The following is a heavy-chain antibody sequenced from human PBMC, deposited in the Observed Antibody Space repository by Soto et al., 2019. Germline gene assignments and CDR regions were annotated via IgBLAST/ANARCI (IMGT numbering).Heavy chain of an antibody. Sequence: SETLSLTCTVSVGSVSSGSYYCNWIRQPPGKGLEWIGYIYFSGTTTYSPSLKSRVTISIDTSKNQFSLNLSSVTAADTAVYYCARDMYSGYDWAYWGQGTLVIVSS. V-gene: IGHV4-61*01. J-gene: IGHJ4*02. CDR1: VGSVSSGSYY. D-gene: IGHD5-12*01. CDR3: ARDMYSGYDWAY. CDR2: IYFSGTT.